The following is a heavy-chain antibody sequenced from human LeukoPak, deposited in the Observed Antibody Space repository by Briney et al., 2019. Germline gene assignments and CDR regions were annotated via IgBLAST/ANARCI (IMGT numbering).Heavy chain of an antibody. CDR1: GFTFSLYW. D-gene: IGHD1-26*01. CDR3: VRERIYYSDLAYKERENFDP. Sequence: PGGSLRLSCAASGFTFSLYWMHGVPHCPGKGLMWVLRLYEDGSTPDYPECVKGRFTMSRDNAKGKVFLEMRSLTVEDTAIYFCVRERIYYSDLAYKERENFDPWGRGTLVTVSS. CDR2: LYEDGSTP. J-gene: IGHJ5*02. V-gene: IGHV3-74*01.